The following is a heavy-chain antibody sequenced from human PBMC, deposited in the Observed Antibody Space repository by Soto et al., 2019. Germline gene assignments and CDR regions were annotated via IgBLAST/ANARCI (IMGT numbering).Heavy chain of an antibody. CDR3: ARDPWYNWNVTLDY. Sequence: VKVSCKASGGTFSSYTIRWVRQAPGEGLEWMGRIIPILGIANYAQKFQGRVTMTADKSTSTAYMELSSLRSEDTAVYYCARDPWYNWNVTLDYWGQGTLVTVSS. CDR2: IIPILGIA. J-gene: IGHJ4*02. V-gene: IGHV1-69*10. CDR1: GGTFSSYT. D-gene: IGHD1-20*01.